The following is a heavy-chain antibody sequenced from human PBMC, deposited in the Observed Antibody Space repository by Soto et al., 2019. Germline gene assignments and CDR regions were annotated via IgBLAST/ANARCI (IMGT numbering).Heavy chain of an antibody. J-gene: IGHJ4*01. Sequence: QVQLVESGGGVVQPGRSLRLSCAASGFTFSNYGMHWVRQAPGKGLEWVAVISYAGSNKYYVDSVKGRFTISRDNSKNTLFLQMDSLRAEDTAVYYCAKDTASHPSYGSGSRFGHWGQGTLVTVSS. CDR2: ISYAGSNK. V-gene: IGHV3-30*18. CDR3: AKDTASHPSYGSGSRFGH. D-gene: IGHD3-10*01. CDR1: GFTFSNYG.